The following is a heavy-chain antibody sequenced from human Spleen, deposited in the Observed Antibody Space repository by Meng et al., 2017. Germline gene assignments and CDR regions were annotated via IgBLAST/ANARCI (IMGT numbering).Heavy chain of an antibody. CDR2: ISSSSSYI. D-gene: IGHD4-23*01. CDR1: GFSFSDYS. Sequence: DVHLAHAGGVLVNHGGYLRISFPGFGFSFSDYSMNWVRRSPGKGLEWVSFISSSSSYIYYADSVKGRFTISRDNAKNSLYLQMHSLRAEDTAVYFCARDYGGDSGGYWGQGVLVTVSS. V-gene: IGHV3-21*01. J-gene: IGHJ4*02. CDR3: ARDYGGDSGGY.